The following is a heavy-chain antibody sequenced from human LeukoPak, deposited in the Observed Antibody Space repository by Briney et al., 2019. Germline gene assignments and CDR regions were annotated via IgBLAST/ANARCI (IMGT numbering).Heavy chain of an antibody. V-gene: IGHV4-34*01. Sequence: SETLSLTCAVYGGSFSGYYWSWIRQPPGKGLEWIGEINHSGSTNYNPSLKSRVTISVDTSKNQFSLKLSSVTAADTAVYYCARGRILWFGELLSRHYYFGYWGQGTLVTVSS. D-gene: IGHD3-10*01. J-gene: IGHJ4*02. CDR1: GGSFSGYY. CDR3: ARGRILWFGELLSRHYYFGY. CDR2: INHSGST.